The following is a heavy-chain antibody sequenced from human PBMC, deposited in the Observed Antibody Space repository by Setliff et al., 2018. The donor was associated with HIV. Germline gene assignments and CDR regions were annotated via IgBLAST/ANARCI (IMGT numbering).Heavy chain of an antibody. Sequence: KPSETLSLTCSVSGASISSYYWSWVRQSPEKGLEWIGYVSDRGTVNYNPSLKSRGAISVDTSKNQFSLKLSSVTAADTAVFYCARLTKTYYYDSSAYYHPVWGQGTLVTVSS. J-gene: IGHJ4*02. D-gene: IGHD3-22*01. CDR3: ARLTKTYYYDSSAYYHPV. CDR1: GASISSYY. V-gene: IGHV4-59*12. CDR2: VSDRGTV.